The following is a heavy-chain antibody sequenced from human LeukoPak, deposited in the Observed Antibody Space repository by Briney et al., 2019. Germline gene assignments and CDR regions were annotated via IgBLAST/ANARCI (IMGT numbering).Heavy chain of an antibody. CDR1: GYTFTGYY. Sequence: ASVKVSCKASGYTFTGYYMHWVRQAPAQGLEWMGWISPNSGGTNYAQKFQGRVTMTRDTSISTAYMELSRLRSDDTAVYYCARDRSSGWLVFDYWGQGTLVTVSS. J-gene: IGHJ4*02. D-gene: IGHD6-19*01. V-gene: IGHV1-2*02. CDR3: ARDRSSGWLVFDY. CDR2: ISPNSGGT.